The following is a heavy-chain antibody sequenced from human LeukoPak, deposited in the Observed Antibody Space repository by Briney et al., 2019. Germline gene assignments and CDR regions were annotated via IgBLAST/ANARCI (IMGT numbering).Heavy chain of an antibody. CDR1: GFTVSNNY. J-gene: IGHJ4*02. CDR3: ARDPAVAGGGF. D-gene: IGHD6-19*01. V-gene: IGHV3-66*01. CDR2: IYSGGST. Sequence: GSLRLSCAASGFTVSNNYMSWVRQAPGKGLEWVSVIYSGGSTYYADSVKGRFTISRDNSENTLYLQMNSLRAEDTAVYYCARDPAVAGGGFWGQGTLVTVSS.